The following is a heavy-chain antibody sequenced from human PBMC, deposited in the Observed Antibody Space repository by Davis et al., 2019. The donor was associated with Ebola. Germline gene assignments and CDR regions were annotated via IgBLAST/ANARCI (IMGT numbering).Heavy chain of an antibody. CDR2: ISSSSSYI. CDR3: ARDRGYSSGWYVRDY. CDR1: GFTFSSYS. J-gene: IGHJ4*02. V-gene: IGHV3-21*01. D-gene: IGHD6-19*01. Sequence: GESLKISCAASGFTFSSYSMNWARQAPGKGLEWVSSISSSSSYIYYADSVKGRFTISRDNAKNSLYLQMNSLRAEDTAVYYCARDRGYSSGWYVRDYWGQGTLVTVSS.